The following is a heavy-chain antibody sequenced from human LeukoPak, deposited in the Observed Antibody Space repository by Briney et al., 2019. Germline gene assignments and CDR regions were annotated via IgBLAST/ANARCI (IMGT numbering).Heavy chain of an antibody. Sequence: GRSLRLSCAASGFTFSSYWMHWVRQAPGKGLVWVSRINSDGSSTIHADSVKGRFTISRDNAKNTLYLQMNSLRAEDTAVYYCARGRSTYYFDYWGQGTLVTVSS. D-gene: IGHD2/OR15-2a*01. CDR3: ARGRSTYYFDY. CDR1: GFTFSSYW. V-gene: IGHV3-74*01. CDR2: INSDGSST. J-gene: IGHJ4*02.